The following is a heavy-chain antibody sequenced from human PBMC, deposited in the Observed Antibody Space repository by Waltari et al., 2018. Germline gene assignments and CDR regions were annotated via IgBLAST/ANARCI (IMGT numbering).Heavy chain of an antibody. V-gene: IGHV1-46*01. J-gene: IGHJ3*02. D-gene: IGHD6-19*01. CDR3: AMWGWSDAFDI. Sequence: QVQLVQSGAEVKKPGASVKVSCKASGYTFTSYYMHWVRQAPGQGLEWMGIINPSGGSTSYAQKFKGRVTMTRDTSTSTVYMELSSLRSEDTAVYYCAMWGWSDAFDIWGQGTMVTVSS. CDR1: GYTFTSYY. CDR2: INPSGGST.